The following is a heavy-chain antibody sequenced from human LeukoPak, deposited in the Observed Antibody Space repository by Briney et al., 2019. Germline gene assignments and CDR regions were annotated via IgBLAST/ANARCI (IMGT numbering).Heavy chain of an antibody. V-gene: IGHV3-20*01. Sequence: GGSLRLSCAAAGFTFDDYGMSWVRQAPGKGLEWVSGINWNGGSTGYADSVKGRFTISRDNAKNSLYLQMNSLRAEDTALYHCARGRSSSWPPMDVWGKGTTVTVSS. CDR2: INWNGGST. J-gene: IGHJ6*04. D-gene: IGHD6-13*01. CDR3: ARGRSSSWPPMDV. CDR1: GFTFDDYG.